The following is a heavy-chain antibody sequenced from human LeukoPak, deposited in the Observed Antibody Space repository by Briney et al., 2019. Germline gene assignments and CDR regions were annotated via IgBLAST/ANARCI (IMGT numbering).Heavy chain of an antibody. V-gene: IGHV3-7*01. D-gene: IGHD5-12*01. Sequence: GGSLRLSCAASGFTLSNAWMNWVRQAPSKGLEWVANIKQDGSEKYYVDSVKGRFTISRDNAKNSLYLQMNSLRAEDTAVYYCARDSGYDPRRYYMDVWGKGTTVTISS. CDR3: ARDSGYDPRRYYMDV. CDR2: IKQDGSEK. J-gene: IGHJ6*03. CDR1: GFTLSNAW.